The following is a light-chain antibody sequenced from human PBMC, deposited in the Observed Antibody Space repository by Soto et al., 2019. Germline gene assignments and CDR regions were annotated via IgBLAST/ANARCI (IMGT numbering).Light chain of an antibody. J-gene: IGKJ5*01. CDR1: QGISSY. CDR2: AAA. CDR3: QRLSDYPIT. Sequence: DIQLTQSPSFLSASVGDRVTITCRASQGISSYLAWYQQKPGKAPKFLLYAAATLRVGVPSRFSESGSGTEFTLTISSLQPEDSATYYCQRLSDYPITFGQGTRLEIK. V-gene: IGKV1-9*01.